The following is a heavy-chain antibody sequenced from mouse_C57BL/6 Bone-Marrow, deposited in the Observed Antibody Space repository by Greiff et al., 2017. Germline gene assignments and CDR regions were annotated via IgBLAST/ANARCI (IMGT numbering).Heavy chain of an antibody. CDR3: AIVYYYYAMDY. CDR1: GYTFTSYW. CDR2: IYPGSGST. D-gene: IGHD2-1*01. J-gene: IGHJ4*01. V-gene: IGHV1-55*01. Sequence: VQLQQPGAELVKPGASVKMSCKASGYTFTSYWITWVKQRPGQGLEWIGDIYPGSGSTNYNEKFKSKATLTVDTSTSTAYMLLSSLTSEDSAVYYCAIVYYYYAMDYWGQGTAVTVSS.